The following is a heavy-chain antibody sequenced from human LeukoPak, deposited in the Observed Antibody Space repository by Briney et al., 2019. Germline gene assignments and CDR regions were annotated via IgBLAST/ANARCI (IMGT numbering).Heavy chain of an antibody. CDR1: GFTFSTYA. Sequence: GGSLRPSCAASGFTFSTYAMSWVRRTPGKGLEWVSAITGGGGTTYYADSVKGRFTISRDNSKNTLYLQMNSLRAEDTAVYYCARGRPEGYYYGSGSYGDYWGQGTLVTVTS. J-gene: IGHJ4*02. CDR3: ARGRPEGYYYGSGSYGDY. D-gene: IGHD3-10*01. V-gene: IGHV3-23*01. CDR2: ITGGGGTT.